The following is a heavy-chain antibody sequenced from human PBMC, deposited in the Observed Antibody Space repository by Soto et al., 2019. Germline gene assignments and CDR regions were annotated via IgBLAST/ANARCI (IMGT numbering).Heavy chain of an antibody. CDR3: ARHLPYCGGDCYSLDY. D-gene: IGHD2-21*02. CDR2: IYYSAST. J-gene: IGHJ4*02. Sequence: SETLSLTCTVSGDSIRSYYWSWIRQPPGKGLEWIGYIYYSASTNYSPSLKSRVTISVDTSKNQFSLNLSSVTAADTAVYYCARHLPYCGGDCYSLDYWGQGTLVTVSS. CDR1: GDSIRSYY. V-gene: IGHV4-59*08.